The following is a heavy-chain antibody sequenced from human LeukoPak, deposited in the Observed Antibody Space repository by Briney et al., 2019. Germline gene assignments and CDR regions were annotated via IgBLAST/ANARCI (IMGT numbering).Heavy chain of an antibody. Sequence: PSETLSLTCTVSGGPISSYYWSWIRQPPGKGLEWIGYIYYSGSTNYNPSLKGRVTISVDTSKNQFSLKLSSVTAADTAVYYCARDRYPSMDVWGQGTTVTVSS. V-gene: IGHV4-59*01. CDR1: GGPISSYY. J-gene: IGHJ6*02. CDR2: IYYSGST. D-gene: IGHD2-2*02. CDR3: ARDRYPSMDV.